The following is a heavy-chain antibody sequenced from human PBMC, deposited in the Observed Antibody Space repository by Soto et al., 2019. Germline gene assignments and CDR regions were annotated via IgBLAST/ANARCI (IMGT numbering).Heavy chain of an antibody. D-gene: IGHD6-6*01. Sequence: SETLSLTCTVSGGSVSSKNFCWSWIRQPPGRGLEWIGSIFYTGSTNYNPSLKSRVTISLDTSKNQFSLQLNSVTPEDKAVYYCARDRVIAARPAPYYYYGMDVWGQGTTVTVSS. V-gene: IGHV4-61*01. CDR1: GGSVSSKNFC. CDR3: ARDRVIAARPAPYYYYGMDV. CDR2: IFYTGST. J-gene: IGHJ6*02.